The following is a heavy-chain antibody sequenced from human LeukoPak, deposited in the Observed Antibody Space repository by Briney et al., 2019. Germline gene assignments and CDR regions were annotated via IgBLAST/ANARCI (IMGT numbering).Heavy chain of an antibody. J-gene: IGHJ4*02. CDR1: GGTFSSYT. V-gene: IGHV1-69*02. D-gene: IGHD3-22*01. Sequence: GASVKVSCKASGGTFSSYTISWVRQAPGQGLEWMGRIIPILGIANYAQKFQGRVTITADKSTSTAYMELSSLRSEDTAVYYCARSYYYDSSGYYYSDFYWGQETLVTVSS. CDR3: ARSYYYDSSGYYYSDFY. CDR2: IIPILGIA.